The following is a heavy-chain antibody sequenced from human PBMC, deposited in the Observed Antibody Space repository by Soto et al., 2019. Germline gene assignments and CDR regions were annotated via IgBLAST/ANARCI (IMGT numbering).Heavy chain of an antibody. CDR2: INAGNGNT. CDR3: ARKPAPFRIAAAGNNWFDP. J-gene: IGHJ5*02. Sequence: ASVKVSCKASGYTFTSYAMHWVRQAPGQRLEWMGWINAGNGNTKYSQKFQGRVTITRDTSASTAYMELSSLRSEDTAVYYCARKPAPFRIAAAGNNWFDPWGQGTLVTVSS. D-gene: IGHD6-13*01. CDR1: GYTFTSYA. V-gene: IGHV1-3*01.